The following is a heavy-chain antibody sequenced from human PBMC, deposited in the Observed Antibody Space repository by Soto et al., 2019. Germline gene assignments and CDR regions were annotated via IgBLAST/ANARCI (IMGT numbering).Heavy chain of an antibody. CDR1: GFTFSRVS. CDR2: IGSGRSDT. V-gene: IGHV3-21*01. Sequence: PGGSLRLSCEASGFTFSRVSIDWVRQVPGKGREWVASIGSGRSDTWYADSLKGRFIISRDNAQNSLFLQMNTLRPEDTAMYYFAIVAYWGLAIPVNVSS. J-gene: IGHJ4*02. CDR3: AIVAY.